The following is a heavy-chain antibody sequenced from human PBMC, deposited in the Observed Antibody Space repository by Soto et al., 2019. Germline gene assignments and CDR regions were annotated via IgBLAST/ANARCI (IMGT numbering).Heavy chain of an antibody. CDR1: GFNFSTYA. D-gene: IGHD3-10*01. CDR2: MSFDGKYK. CDR3: ATYYGDVTGLYYFGMDV. V-gene: IGHV3-30*04. J-gene: IGHJ6*02. Sequence: QVQLVESGGGVVQPGESLRLSCAASGFNFSTYAMHWVRQAPGKGLEWVAVMSFDGKYKYFADSVKGRLILSRDNSKNTLYLQMSSLGAEDTAVYYCATYYGDVTGLYYFGMDVWGQGTTVTVSS.